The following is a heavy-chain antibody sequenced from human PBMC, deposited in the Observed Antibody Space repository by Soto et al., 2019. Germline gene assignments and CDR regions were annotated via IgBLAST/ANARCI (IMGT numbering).Heavy chain of an antibody. CDR2: ISYDGSNK. D-gene: IGHD5-18*01. Sequence: PGGSLRLSCAASGFTFSSYGMHWVRQAPGKGLEWVAVISYDGSNKYYADSVKGRFTISRDNSKNTLYLQMNSLRAEDTAVYYCARDLDTAMVNLYDYWGQGTLVTVSS. V-gene: IGHV3-30*03. CDR1: GFTFSSYG. CDR3: ARDLDTAMVNLYDY. J-gene: IGHJ4*02.